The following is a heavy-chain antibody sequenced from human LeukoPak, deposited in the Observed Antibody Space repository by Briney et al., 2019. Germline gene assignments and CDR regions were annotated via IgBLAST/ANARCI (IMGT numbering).Heavy chain of an antibody. Sequence: GASVKVSCKTSGYIFAHNGISWVRQAPGQGPEWMGWISAYNGDTNYAQNFQGRVTMTRDTSTSTVYMELRSLRSDDTAVYYCARDLTRYSSSWYPGDYWGQGTLVTVSS. CDR2: ISAYNGDT. CDR3: ARDLTRYSSSWYPGDY. D-gene: IGHD6-13*01. J-gene: IGHJ4*02. CDR1: GYIFAHNG. V-gene: IGHV1-18*01.